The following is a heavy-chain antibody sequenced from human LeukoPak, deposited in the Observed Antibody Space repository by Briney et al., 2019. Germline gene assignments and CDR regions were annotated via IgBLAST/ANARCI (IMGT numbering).Heavy chain of an antibody. CDR1: GFSFSSNW. V-gene: IGHV3-7*01. CDR3: ARGTTEGYCSGGSCRANYGMDV. D-gene: IGHD2-15*01. Sequence: GGSLRLSCAAPGFSFSSNWMGWVRQAPGKGLEWVAHIKRDGSQKYYLDSVKGRFTISRDNAKNTLYLQMNSLRAEDTAVYYCARGTTEGYCSGGSCRANYGMDVWGQGTTVTVSS. J-gene: IGHJ6*02. CDR2: IKRDGSQK.